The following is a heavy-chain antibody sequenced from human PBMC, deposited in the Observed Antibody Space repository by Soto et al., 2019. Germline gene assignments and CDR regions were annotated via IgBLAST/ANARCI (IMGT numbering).Heavy chain of an antibody. CDR2: IRSKANSYAT. V-gene: IGHV3-73*02. CDR1: GFTFSGSA. Sequence: EVQLVESGGGLVQPGGSLKLSCAASGFTFSGSAMHWVRQASGKGLEWVGRIRSKANSYATAYAASVKGRFTISRDDSKNTGYLQMNSLKTEDTAVYYCIKGGSVEMATGTRYYYYGRDVWGQGTTVTVSS. CDR3: IKGGSVEMATGTRYYYYGRDV. J-gene: IGHJ6*02. D-gene: IGHD4-4*01.